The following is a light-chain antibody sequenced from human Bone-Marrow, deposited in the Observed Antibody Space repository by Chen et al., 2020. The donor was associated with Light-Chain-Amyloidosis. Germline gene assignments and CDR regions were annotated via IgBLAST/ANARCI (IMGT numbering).Light chain of an antibody. CDR3: QSADSSGTYEVI. CDR1: DLPTKY. J-gene: IGLJ2*01. CDR2: RDT. Sequence: SYELTQPPPVSVSPGQTARITCSGDDLPTKYAYWYQQKPGQAPVLVIHRDTERPSGISERFSGSSSGTPSSLTISGVQAEDEADYHCQSADSSGTYEVIFGGGTKLTV. V-gene: IGLV3-25*03.